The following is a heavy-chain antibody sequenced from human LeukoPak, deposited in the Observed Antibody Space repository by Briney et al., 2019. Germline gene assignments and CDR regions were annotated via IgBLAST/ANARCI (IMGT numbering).Heavy chain of an antibody. CDR3: ATMGIVLGGPSRFDP. D-gene: IGHD2/OR15-2a*01. Sequence: ASVKVSCKASGYTFTGYYIHWVRQAPGQGLEWMGWINPKSGGTNYAQKFQGRVTMTRDTSISTAYMEVSRLTSDDTAVYYCATMGIVLGGPSRFDPWGQGTLVTVSS. V-gene: IGHV1-2*02. CDR1: GYTFTGYY. J-gene: IGHJ5*02. CDR2: INPKSGGT.